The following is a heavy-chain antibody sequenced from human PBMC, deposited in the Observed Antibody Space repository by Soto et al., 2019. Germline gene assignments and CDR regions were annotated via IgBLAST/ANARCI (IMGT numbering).Heavy chain of an antibody. Sequence: QVQLVQSGPEVKKPGASVKVSCKTTGYTFTNYGISWVRQAPGQGLEWKGWITTDKGKTTYAQKVQGRVTMTTDTXXXXXXXXXXXXXXXXXXXXXXXXXSPAFDYWGQGTLVTVSS. CDR3: XXXSPAFDY. V-gene: IGHV1-18*01. J-gene: IGHJ4*02. CDR1: GYTFTNYG. CDR2: ITTDKGKT.